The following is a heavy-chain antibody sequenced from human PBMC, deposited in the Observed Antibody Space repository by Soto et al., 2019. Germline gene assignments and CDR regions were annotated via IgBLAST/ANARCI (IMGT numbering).Heavy chain of an antibody. CDR3: ARGLYSGWHYFDY. V-gene: IGHV3-66*01. D-gene: IGHD5-12*01. Sequence: GGSVRLSWAASGFTVSSNYMSWVRQAPGKGLEWVSVIYSGGSTYYADSVKGRFTISRDNSKNTLYLQMNSLRAEDTAVYYCARGLYSGWHYFDYWGQGTLVTVSS. CDR2: IYSGGST. J-gene: IGHJ4*02. CDR1: GFTVSSNY.